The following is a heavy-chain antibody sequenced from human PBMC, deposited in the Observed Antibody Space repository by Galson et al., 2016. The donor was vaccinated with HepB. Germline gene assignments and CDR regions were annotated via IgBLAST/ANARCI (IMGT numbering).Heavy chain of an antibody. Sequence: SVKVSCKASGNTSTTYFIHWVRQAPGQGLEWMGMFSPSDGSTNYAQKSQGRITMTRDTSTSTVYMELSSLRYEDTAVYFCARNPDDYGDYCFDYWGQGTLVTVSS. CDR3: ARNPDDYGDYCFDY. CDR1: GNTSTTYF. V-gene: IGHV1-46*01. D-gene: IGHD4-17*01. CDR2: FSPSDGST. J-gene: IGHJ4*02.